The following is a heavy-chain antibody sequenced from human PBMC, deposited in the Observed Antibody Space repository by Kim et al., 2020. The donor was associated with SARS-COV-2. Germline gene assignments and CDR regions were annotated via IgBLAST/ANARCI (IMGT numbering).Heavy chain of an antibody. D-gene: IGHD7-27*01. Sequence: AASVKGRFTISRDTSKTTMSLQLDSLRAADTAVYYCAVSLTTPGAYDYWGQGSLVTVSS. J-gene: IGHJ4*02. CDR3: AVSLTTPGAYDY. V-gene: IGHV3-30*07.